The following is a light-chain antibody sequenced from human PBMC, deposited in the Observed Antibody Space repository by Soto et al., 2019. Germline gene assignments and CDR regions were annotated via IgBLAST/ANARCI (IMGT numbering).Light chain of an antibody. CDR1: RKIERW. Sequence: DIQMTQSPSTLSASLGDRVTITCRASRKIERWWAWYQQKPGKAPKLLIYDASTLEAGVPTRFSGGRSGTEFTLTISSQQSDDFGTYYVQRCDTYGEIAPGTKLDIK. CDR3: QRCDTYGE. J-gene: IGKJ1*01. V-gene: IGKV1-5*01. CDR2: DAS.